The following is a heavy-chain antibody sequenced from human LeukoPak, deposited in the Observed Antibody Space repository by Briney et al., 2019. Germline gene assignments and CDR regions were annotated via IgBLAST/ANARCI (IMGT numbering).Heavy chain of an antibody. J-gene: IGHJ4*02. CDR2: ISAYNGNT. CDR1: GYTFTSYG. V-gene: IGHV1-18*01. CDR3: PRDPSPGIYCTNGVFYPGDY. D-gene: IGHD2-8*01. Sequence: ASVKVSCKASGYTFTSYGISWVRQAPGQGLEWMGWISAYNGNTNYAQKLQGRVTMTTDTSTSTAYMELRSLRSDDTAVYYCPRDPSPGIYCTNGVFYPGDYWGQGTLVTVSS.